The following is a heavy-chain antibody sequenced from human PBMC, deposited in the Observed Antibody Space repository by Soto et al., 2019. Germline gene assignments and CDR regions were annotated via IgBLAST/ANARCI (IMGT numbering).Heavy chain of an antibody. V-gene: IGHV4-30-4*01. CDR3: GRDLTSNANCIDP. CDR1: GDYIHVGGYY. CDR2: IYYPGKT. Sequence: SETLSLTCSVSGDYIHVGGYYWTWIRQRPGKGLEWMGYIYYPGKTYYNPSLESRLTMSVDRSKNQFSLRLTSVTAADTAVYFCGRDLTSNANCIDPWGQGTLVTVSS. J-gene: IGHJ5*02. D-gene: IGHD2-2*01.